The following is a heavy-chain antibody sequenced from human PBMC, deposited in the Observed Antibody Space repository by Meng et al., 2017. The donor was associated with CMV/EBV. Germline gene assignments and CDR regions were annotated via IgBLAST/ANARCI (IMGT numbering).Heavy chain of an antibody. J-gene: IGHJ3*02. CDR3: ATKWSSNDAFDI. V-gene: IGHV4-39*07. CDR2: IYYSGST. CDR1: GGSISSSSYY. D-gene: IGHD2-15*01. Sequence: SETLSLTCTVSGGSISSSSYYWGWIRQPPGKGLEWIGSIYYSGSTYYNPSLKSRVTISVDTSKNQSSLKLSSVTAADTAVYYCATKWSSNDAFDIWGQGTMVTVSS.